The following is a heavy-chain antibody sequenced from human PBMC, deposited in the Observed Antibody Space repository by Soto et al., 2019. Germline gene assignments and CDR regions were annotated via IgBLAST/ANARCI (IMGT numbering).Heavy chain of an antibody. Sequence: QVQLVQSEAEVKKPGASVKVSCEASGYTFINHGISWVRQAPGQGLEWMGWVSGSNGNTKYAQKFQGRVTMTTETPTSTPHMELRTLRSDDTAVYFCARDFYPLAYYFAPWGQGTLVPVSS. CDR2: VSGSNGNT. J-gene: IGHJ4*02. CDR1: GYTFINHG. CDR3: ARDFYPLAYYFAP. V-gene: IGHV1-18*04.